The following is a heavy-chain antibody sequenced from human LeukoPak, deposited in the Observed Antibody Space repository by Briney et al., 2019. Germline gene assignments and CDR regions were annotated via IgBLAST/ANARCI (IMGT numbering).Heavy chain of an antibody. CDR1: GFIFSDVW. Sequence: GGSLRLSCAGSGFIFSDVWMSWVRQAPGKGLEWVARIKTKDEGGAIDYAASVQGRFTISRGDSEKMLYLQMDSLKIEDTAVYYCNTDLDYWGRGTLVTVSS. V-gene: IGHV3-15*01. CDR2: IKTKDEGGAI. J-gene: IGHJ4*02. CDR3: NTDLDY.